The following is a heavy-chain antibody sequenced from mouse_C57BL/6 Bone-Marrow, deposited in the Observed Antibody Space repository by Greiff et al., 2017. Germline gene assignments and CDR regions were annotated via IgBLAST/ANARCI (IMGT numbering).Heavy chain of an antibody. CDR2: FHPYNDDT. Sequence: VQLQQSGAELVKPGASVKMSCKASGYTFTTYPIEWMKQNHGKSLEWIGNFHPYNDDTRYNEKFKGKATLTVEKSSSTVYLELNRLTSNVTAVYYGAIGGNYGGWYFDYWGQGTTVTVSS. V-gene: IGHV1-47*01. CDR1: GYTFTTYP. D-gene: IGHD2-1*01. J-gene: IGHJ2*01. CDR3: AIGGNYGGWYFDY.